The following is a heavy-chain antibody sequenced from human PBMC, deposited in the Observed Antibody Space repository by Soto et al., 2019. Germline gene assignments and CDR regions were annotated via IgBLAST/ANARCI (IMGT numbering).Heavy chain of an antibody. CDR2: MNPNSGNT. V-gene: IGHV1-8*01. CDR3: AGGGENFWCGSSDY. Sequence: QVQLVQSGAEVKKPGASVKVSCKASGYTFTSYDINWVRQATGQGLEWMGWMNPNSGNTGYAQKFQGRVTMTRNTAVSTAYMELSSRRSEDPAVYYCAGGGENFWCGSSDYWGQGTLVTVS. D-gene: IGHD3-3*01. J-gene: IGHJ4*02. CDR1: GYTFTSYD.